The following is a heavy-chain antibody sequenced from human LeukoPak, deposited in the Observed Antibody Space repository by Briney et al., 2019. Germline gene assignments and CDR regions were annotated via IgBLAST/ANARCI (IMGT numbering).Heavy chain of an antibody. J-gene: IGHJ3*02. CDR2: IYSGGST. CDR1: GFTFSSYA. D-gene: IGHD3-10*01. Sequence: GGSMRLSCAASGFTFSSYAMSWVRQAPGKGLEWVSVIYSGGSTYYADSVKGRFTISRDNSKNTLYLQMNSLRAEDTAVYYCARLLKRPYYYGSGNKGAFDIWGQGTMVTVSS. V-gene: IGHV3-53*01. CDR3: ARLLKRPYYYGSGNKGAFDI.